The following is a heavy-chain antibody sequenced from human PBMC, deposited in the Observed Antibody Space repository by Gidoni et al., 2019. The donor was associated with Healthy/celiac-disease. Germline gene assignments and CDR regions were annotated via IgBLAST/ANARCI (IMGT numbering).Heavy chain of an antibody. V-gene: IGHV3-9*01. Sequence: EVQLVESGGGLVQPGRSLRLSCPASGFTFADYAMHWVRQAPGKGLEWVPGISWNSGSIGYADSVKGRFTISRDNAKNSLYLQMNSLRAEDTALYYCAKDKGDTASGCLDYWGQGTLVTVSS. J-gene: IGHJ4*02. CDR2: ISWNSGSI. CDR1: GFTFADYA. CDR3: AKDKGDTASGCLDY. D-gene: IGHD5-18*01.